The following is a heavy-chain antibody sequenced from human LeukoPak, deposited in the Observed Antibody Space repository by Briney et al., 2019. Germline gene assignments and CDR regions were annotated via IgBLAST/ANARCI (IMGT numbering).Heavy chain of an antibody. Sequence: ASVKVSCKASGYTFTSCVMNWVRQAPGQGLEWMGWINTNTGNPTYAQGFTGRFVFSLDTSVSTAYLQISSLKAEDTAVYFCARGSSSWYVDWFDPWGQGTLVTVSS. J-gene: IGHJ5*02. V-gene: IGHV7-4-1*02. CDR2: INTNTGNP. CDR1: GYTFTSCV. CDR3: ARGSSSWYVDWFDP. D-gene: IGHD6-13*01.